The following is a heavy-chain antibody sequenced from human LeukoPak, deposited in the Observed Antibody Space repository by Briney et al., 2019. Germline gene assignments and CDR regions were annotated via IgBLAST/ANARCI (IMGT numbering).Heavy chain of an antibody. J-gene: IGHJ4*02. CDR1: GGSISSYY. CDR3: AITMVRGVIVDY. D-gene: IGHD3-10*01. CDR2: IYTSGST. V-gene: IGHV4-4*07. Sequence: SETLSLTCTVSGGSISSYYWSWIRQPAGKGLEWIGRIYTSGSTNYNPSLKSRVTMSVDTSKNQFSLKLSSVTAADTAAYYCAITMVRGVIVDYWGQGTLVTISS.